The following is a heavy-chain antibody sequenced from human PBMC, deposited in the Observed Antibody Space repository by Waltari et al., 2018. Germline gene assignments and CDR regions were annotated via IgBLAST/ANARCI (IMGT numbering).Heavy chain of an antibody. CDR3: ARGGTGAFDI. V-gene: IGHV3-74*03. J-gene: IGHJ3*02. CDR1: GFTFSRYG. CDR2: ITSDGST. D-gene: IGHD1-1*01. Sequence: EVQLVESGGGLVQPGGSLRLSCAASGFTFSRYGMYWVRQAPGKGLGWFSRITSDGSTMYADSVKGRFTISRDNAKKTVYLQMNSLRVEDTAVYYCARGGTGAFDIWGQGTKVTVSS.